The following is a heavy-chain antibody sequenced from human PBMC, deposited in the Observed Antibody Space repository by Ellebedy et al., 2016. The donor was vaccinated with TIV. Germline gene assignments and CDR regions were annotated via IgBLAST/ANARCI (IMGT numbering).Heavy chain of an antibody. J-gene: IGHJ5*02. CDR2: ISSSSSTI. V-gene: IGHV3-48*04. CDR1: GFTFSSYS. Sequence: GESLKISXAASGFTFSSYSMNWVRQAPGKGLEWVSYISSSSSTIYYADSVKGRFTISRDNAKNSLYLQMNSLRAEDTAVYYCARQISRRWFNPWGQGTLVTVSS. CDR3: ARQISRRWFNP.